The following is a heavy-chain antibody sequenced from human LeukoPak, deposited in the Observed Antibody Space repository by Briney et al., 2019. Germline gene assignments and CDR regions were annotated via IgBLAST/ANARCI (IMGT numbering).Heavy chain of an antibody. V-gene: IGHV3-30-3*01. Sequence: GGSLRLSCAASGFTFSSYAMHWVRQAPGKGLEWVAVISYDGSNKYYADSVKGRFTISRDNSKNTLYLQMNSLRAEDTAVYYCAKAKWDYDSSGYLGYWGQGTLVTVSS. CDR3: AKAKWDYDSSGYLGY. J-gene: IGHJ4*02. CDR2: ISYDGSNK. D-gene: IGHD3-22*01. CDR1: GFTFSSYA.